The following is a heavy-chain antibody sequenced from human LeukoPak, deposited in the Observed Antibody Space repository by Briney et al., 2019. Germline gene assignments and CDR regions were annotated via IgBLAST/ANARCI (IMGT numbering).Heavy chain of an antibody. V-gene: IGHV3-74*01. CDR3: ARAGVASSGYPFDY. J-gene: IGHJ4*02. CDR2: INSDGTTT. CDR1: GFTFSSYW. D-gene: IGHD3-22*01. Sequence: GSLRLSCAASGFTFSSYWMHWVRQAPGKGLVWVSRINSDGTTTNYADSVKGRFTISRDNAKNTLFLQMNSLRAEDTAVYYCARAGVASSGYPFDYWGQGTLVTVSS.